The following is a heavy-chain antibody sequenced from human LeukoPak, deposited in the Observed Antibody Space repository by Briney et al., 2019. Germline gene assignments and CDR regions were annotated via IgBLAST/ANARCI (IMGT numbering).Heavy chain of an antibody. J-gene: IGHJ4*02. CDR2: IRYDGSNK. V-gene: IGHV3-30*02. CDR1: GFTFSSYG. CDR3: ARDHATYYYDSSGYYDY. D-gene: IGHD3-22*01. Sequence: GGSLRLSCAASGFTFSSYGMHWVRQAPGKGLERVAFIRYDGSNKYYADSVKGRFTISRDNAKNSLYLQMNSLRAEDTAVYYCARDHATYYYDSSGYYDYWGQGTLVTVSS.